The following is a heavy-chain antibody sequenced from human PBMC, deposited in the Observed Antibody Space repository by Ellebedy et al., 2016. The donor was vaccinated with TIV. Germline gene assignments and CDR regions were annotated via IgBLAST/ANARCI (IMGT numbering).Heavy chain of an antibody. D-gene: IGHD4-17*01. CDR1: GFIDSDNY. Sequence: GGSLRLSCVASGFIDSDNYMSWVRQAPGKGLEWVSYISTSGGGIYYADSVKGRFTISRDNANNSLYLQMNSLRVEDTAVYYCARDPGGGGNYGDNWFDPWGQGTLVTVSS. V-gene: IGHV3-11*04. J-gene: IGHJ5*02. CDR3: ARDPGGGGNYGDNWFDP. CDR2: ISTSGGGI.